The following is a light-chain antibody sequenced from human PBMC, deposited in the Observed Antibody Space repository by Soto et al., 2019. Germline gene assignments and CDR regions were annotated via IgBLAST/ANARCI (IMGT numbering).Light chain of an antibody. Sequence: DIQLTQSPSFLSASVGDRVTITCRASQGINNYLAWYQQKPGKAPKLLIHSASTLHSVVPSRVSGSGSRADFSLTITYLQPEDFGTYYCQQLNSPPCPFGHATRLEIK. V-gene: IGKV1-9*01. CDR1: QGINNY. CDR2: SAS. J-gene: IGKJ2*02. CDR3: QQLNSPPCP.